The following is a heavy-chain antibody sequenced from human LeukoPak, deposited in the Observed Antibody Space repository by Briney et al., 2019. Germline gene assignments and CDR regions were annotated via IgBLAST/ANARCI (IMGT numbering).Heavy chain of an antibody. J-gene: IGHJ4*02. CDR1: VYTFTGYY. D-gene: IGHD6-19*01. CDR3: ARGMRRGAVAGTFGY. CDR2: INPNSGGT. Sequence: GASVKVSCTASVYTFTGYYMHWVRQAPGQGLECMVWINPNSGGTNYAQKFQGRVTMTRDTSISTAYMELSRLRSDDTAVYYCARGMRRGAVAGTFGYWGQGTLVTVSS. V-gene: IGHV1-2*02.